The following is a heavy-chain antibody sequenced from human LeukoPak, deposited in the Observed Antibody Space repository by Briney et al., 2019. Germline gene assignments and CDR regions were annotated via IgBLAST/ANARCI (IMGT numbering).Heavy chain of an antibody. CDR1: GFTFSSYW. J-gene: IGHJ3*02. Sequence: GGSLRLSCAASGFTFSSYWMSWVGQAPGKGRDWLANIKQDGSEKNYVDSVKGRFTISRDNAKNSLYLQMNNLRAEDTAVYYCASPLPYYSDSGGYYPDAFDIWGQGTMVTVSS. CDR2: IKQDGSEK. CDR3: ASPLPYYSDSGGYYPDAFDI. D-gene: IGHD3-22*01. V-gene: IGHV3-7*01.